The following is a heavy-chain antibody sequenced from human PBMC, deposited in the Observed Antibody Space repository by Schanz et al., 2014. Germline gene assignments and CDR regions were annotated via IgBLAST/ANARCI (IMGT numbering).Heavy chain of an antibody. J-gene: IGHJ3*02. V-gene: IGHV1-18*01. Sequence: QVQLVQSGAEVKKPGASVKVSCKASGYTFTSHGISWVRQAPGQGLEWMGWITAYNGDTNYALKLQGRVTMTRNTSISTAYMELSSLRSEDTAVYYCARGGGPEDVFDIWGQGTILTVSS. CDR3: ARGGGPEDVFDI. CDR2: ITAYNGDT. D-gene: IGHD5-12*01. CDR1: GYTFTSHG.